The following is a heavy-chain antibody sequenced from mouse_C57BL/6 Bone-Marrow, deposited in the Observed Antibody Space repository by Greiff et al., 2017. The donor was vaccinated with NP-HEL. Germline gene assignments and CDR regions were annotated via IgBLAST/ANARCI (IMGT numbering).Heavy chain of an antibody. V-gene: IGHV1-78*01. J-gene: IGHJ2*01. CDR1: GYTFTDHT. Sequence: QVQLQQSDAELVKPGASVKISCKVSGYTFTDHTIHWMKQRPEQGLEWIGYIYPRDGSTKYNEKFKGKATLTADKSASTAYMQLNSLTSEDSAVYFGARRYYYGSSSYFDYRGQGTTLTVSS. CDR2: IYPRDGST. D-gene: IGHD1-1*01. CDR3: ARRYYYGSSSYFDY.